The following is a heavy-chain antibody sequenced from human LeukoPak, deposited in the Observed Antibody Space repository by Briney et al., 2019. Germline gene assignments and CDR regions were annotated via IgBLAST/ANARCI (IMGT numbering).Heavy chain of an antibody. D-gene: IGHD4-23*01. CDR3: AKDILRWSFDY. J-gene: IGHJ4*02. Sequence: GGSLRLSCAASGFTFSSNAMSWVRQAPGKGLEWVSGIGGDSRTHYADFVEGRFTISRDTSKNMLYLQMNNLRAEDTAVYYCAKDILRWSFDYWGQGTLVTVSS. CDR2: IGGDSRT. CDR1: GFTFSSNA. V-gene: IGHV3-23*01.